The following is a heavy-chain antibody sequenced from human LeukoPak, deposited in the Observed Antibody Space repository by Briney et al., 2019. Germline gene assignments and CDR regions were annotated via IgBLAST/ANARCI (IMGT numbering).Heavy chain of an antibody. CDR2: FDPEDGET. J-gene: IGHJ6*02. V-gene: IGHV1-24*01. CDR3: ATDTVAGTGGYYYGMDV. CDR1: GYTLTELS. D-gene: IGHD6-19*01. Sequence: ASVKVSCKVSGYTLTELSMHWVRQAPGKGLEWMGGFDPEDGETTYAQKFQGRVTMTEDTSTDAAYMELSSLRSEDTAVYYCATDTVAGTGGYYYGMDVWGQGTTVTVSS.